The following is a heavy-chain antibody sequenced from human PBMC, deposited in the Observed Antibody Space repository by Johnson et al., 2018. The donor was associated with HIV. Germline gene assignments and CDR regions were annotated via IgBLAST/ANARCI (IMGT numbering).Heavy chain of an antibody. CDR2: ISYDGTYK. Sequence: QVQLVESGGGVVRPGGSLRLSCAASGFTVSSNYMSWVRQAPGKGLEWVALISYDGTYKSYADSVKGRFTISRDSSKNTLYLQMNSLKTEDMAVYYCTTDVPGGPYYNAFDIWGQGTMVTVSS. J-gene: IGHJ3*02. V-gene: IGHV3-30*14. D-gene: IGHD1-26*01. CDR1: GFTVSSNY. CDR3: TTDVPGGPYYNAFDI.